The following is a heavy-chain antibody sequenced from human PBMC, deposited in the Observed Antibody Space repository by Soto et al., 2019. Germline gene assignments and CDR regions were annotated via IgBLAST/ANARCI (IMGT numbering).Heavy chain of an antibody. CDR1: GGSFSGYY. CDR3: ARGDSYGSPFDY. Sequence: QVQLQQWGAGLLKPSETLSLTCAVYGGSFSGYYWSWIRQPPGKGLEWIGEINHSGSTNYNPSLKSRVTISVDTSKSQFSLKLSSVTAADTAVYYCARGDSYGSPFDYWGQGTLVTVSS. CDR2: INHSGST. V-gene: IGHV4-34*01. J-gene: IGHJ4*02. D-gene: IGHD5-18*01.